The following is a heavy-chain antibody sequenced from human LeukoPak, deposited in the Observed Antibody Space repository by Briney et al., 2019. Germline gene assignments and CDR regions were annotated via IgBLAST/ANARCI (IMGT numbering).Heavy chain of an antibody. V-gene: IGHV3-21*01. D-gene: IGHD1-26*01. CDR2: ISSSSSYI. Sequence: TGGSLRLSCAASGFTFSSYSMNWVRQAPGKGLEWVSSISSSSSYIYYADSVKGRFTISRDNAKNSLYLQMNSLRAEDTAVYYCARLGGDTHPLWGQGTLVTVSS. J-gene: IGHJ4*02. CDR3: ARLGGDTHPL. CDR1: GFTFSSYS.